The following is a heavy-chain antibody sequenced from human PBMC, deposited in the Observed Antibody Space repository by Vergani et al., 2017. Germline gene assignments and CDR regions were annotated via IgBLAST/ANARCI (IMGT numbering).Heavy chain of an antibody. CDR3: AKDVSGSYPVLDAFDI. J-gene: IGHJ3*02. Sequence: QVQLVESGGGLVKPGGSLRLSCAASGFTFSDYYMSWIRQAPGKGLEWVSYISSSSSYTNYADSVKGRFTISRDNAKNSLYLQMNSLRAEDTALYYCAKDVSGSYPVLDAFDIWGQGTMVTVSS. CDR1: GFTFSDYY. V-gene: IGHV3-11*05. CDR2: ISSSSSYT. D-gene: IGHD3-10*01.